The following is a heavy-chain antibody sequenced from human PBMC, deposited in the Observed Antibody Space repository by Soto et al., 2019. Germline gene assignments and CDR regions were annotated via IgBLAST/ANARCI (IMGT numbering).Heavy chain of an antibody. CDR2: INPSGGST. D-gene: IGHD6-13*01. CDR1: GYTFTSYY. V-gene: IGHV1-46*01. J-gene: IGHJ6*02. CDR3: ARTPYSSSTYYYGMDV. Sequence: ASVKVSCKASGYTFTSYYMHWVRQAPGQGLEWMGIINPSGGSTSYAQKFQGRVTMTRDTSTSTVYMELSSLRSEDTAMYYCARTPYSSSTYYYGMDVWGQATTVTVYS.